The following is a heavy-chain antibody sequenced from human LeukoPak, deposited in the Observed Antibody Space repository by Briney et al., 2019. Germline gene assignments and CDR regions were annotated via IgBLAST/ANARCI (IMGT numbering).Heavy chain of an antibody. Sequence: GGSLRLSCAASGFTFSSYSMNWVRQAPGKGLEWVSSISSSSSYIYYADSVKGRFTISRDNAKNSLYLQMNSLRAEDTAVYYCARDQEAMVGYLSPSDVWGQGTTVTVSS. CDR3: ARDQEAMVGYLSPSDV. V-gene: IGHV3-21*01. CDR2: ISSSSSYI. D-gene: IGHD5-18*01. J-gene: IGHJ6*02. CDR1: GFTFSSYS.